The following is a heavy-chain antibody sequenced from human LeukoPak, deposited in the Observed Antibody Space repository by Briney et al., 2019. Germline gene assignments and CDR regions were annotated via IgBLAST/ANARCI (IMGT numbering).Heavy chain of an antibody. Sequence: SETLSLTCTVSGGSISSYYWSWIRQPPGKGLEWIGYIYYSGSTNCNPSLKSRVTISVDTSKNQFSLKLSSVTAADTAVYYCARERRSVTTGWDAFDIWGQGTMVTVSS. CDR3: ARERRSVTTGWDAFDI. CDR2: IYYSGST. J-gene: IGHJ3*02. D-gene: IGHD4-17*01. CDR1: GGSISSYY. V-gene: IGHV4-59*01.